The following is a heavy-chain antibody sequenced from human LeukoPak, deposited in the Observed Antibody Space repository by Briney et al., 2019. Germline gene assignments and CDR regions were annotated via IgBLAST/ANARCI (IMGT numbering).Heavy chain of an antibody. J-gene: IGHJ4*02. CDR1: GFTFSSYT. CDR3: AKDGGLWVSAHWGDS. V-gene: IGHV3-23*01. Sequence: GGSLRLSCAASGFTFSSYTMSWVRQAPGKGLEGVSTITTSDGNTYYADSVKGRFTVSRDNSKNTLFLQMNSLRAEDTAVYYCAKDGGLWVSAHWGDSWGRGTLVTVSS. D-gene: IGHD7-27*01. CDR2: ITTSDGNT.